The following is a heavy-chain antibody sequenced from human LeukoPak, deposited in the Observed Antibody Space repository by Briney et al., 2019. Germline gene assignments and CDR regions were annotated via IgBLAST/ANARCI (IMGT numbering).Heavy chain of an antibody. CDR2: INHSGST. CDR3: ARQTGSGLFILP. D-gene: IGHD3/OR15-3a*01. V-gene: IGHV4-34*01. CDR1: GVSFSGYY. J-gene: IGHJ4*02. Sequence: RSSETLSLTCAVYGVSFSGYYWSWIRQPPGKGLEWIGEINHSGSTNYNPSLKSRVTISVDTSKNQFSLKLSSVTAADTAVYYCARQTGSGLFILPGGQGTLVTVSS.